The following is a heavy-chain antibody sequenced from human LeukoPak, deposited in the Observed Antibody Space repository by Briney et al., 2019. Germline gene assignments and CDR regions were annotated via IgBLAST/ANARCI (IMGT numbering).Heavy chain of an antibody. V-gene: IGHV3-23*01. CDR2: ISGSGGST. D-gene: IGHD3-22*01. CDR1: RFSFSNYA. CDR3: ATHKAGYYDSSGRDY. J-gene: IGHJ4*02. Sequence: PGRSLRLSCAASRFSFSNYAMHWVRQAPGKGLEWVSVISGSGGSTYYADSVKGRFTISRDNSKNTLYLQMNSLRAEDTAVYYCATHKAGYYDSSGRDYWGQGTLVTVSS.